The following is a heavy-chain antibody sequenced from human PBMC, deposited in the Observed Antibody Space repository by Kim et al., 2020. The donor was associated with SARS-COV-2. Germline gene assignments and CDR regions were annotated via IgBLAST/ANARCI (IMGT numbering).Heavy chain of an antibody. CDR2: IRSKAYGGTT. D-gene: IGHD3-10*01. V-gene: IGHV3-49*04. CDR1: GFTFGDYA. CDR3: TSVFPGGLLWFGELLLNLGDWFDP. Sequence: GGSLRLSCTASGFTFGDYAMSWVRQAPGKGLEWVGFIRSKAYGGTTEYAASVKGRFTISRDDSKSIAYLQMNSLKTEDTAVYYCTSVFPGGLLWFGELLLNLGDWFDPWGQGTLVTVSS. J-gene: IGHJ5*02.